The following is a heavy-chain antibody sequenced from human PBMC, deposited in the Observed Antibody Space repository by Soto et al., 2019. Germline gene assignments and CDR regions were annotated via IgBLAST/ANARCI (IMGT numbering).Heavy chain of an antibody. CDR3: ARPFDSGSYAYYYYYGMDV. Sequence: GGSLRLSCAASGFTFSSYAMHWVRQAPGKGLEWVAVISYDGSNKYYADSVKGRFTISRDNSKNTLYLQMNSLRAEDTAVYYCARPFDSGSYAYYYYYGMDVWGQGTTVTVPS. CDR2: ISYDGSNK. CDR1: GFTFSSYA. V-gene: IGHV3-30-3*01. D-gene: IGHD1-26*01. J-gene: IGHJ6*02.